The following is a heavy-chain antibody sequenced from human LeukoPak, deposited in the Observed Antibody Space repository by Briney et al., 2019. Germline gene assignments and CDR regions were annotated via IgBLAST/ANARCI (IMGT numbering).Heavy chain of an antibody. Sequence: GGSLRLSCAASGFTFSSYSMNWVRQAPGKGLEWVSSISSSSSYIYYADSVKGRFTISRDNAKNSLYLQMNGLRAEDTAVYYCARARKLTTVTTSSYFDYWGQGTLVTVSS. V-gene: IGHV3-21*01. CDR1: GFTFSSYS. J-gene: IGHJ4*02. D-gene: IGHD4-11*01. CDR2: ISSSSSYI. CDR3: ARARKLTTVTTSSYFDY.